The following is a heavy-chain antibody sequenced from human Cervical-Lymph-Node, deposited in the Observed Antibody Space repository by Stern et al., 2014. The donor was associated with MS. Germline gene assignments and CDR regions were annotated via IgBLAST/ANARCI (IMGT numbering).Heavy chain of an antibody. CDR1: GGTFSSYA. CDR2: IIPMFGTA. CDR3: AREMDGATLGMDV. J-gene: IGHJ6*02. V-gene: IGHV1-69*01. D-gene: IGHD2-15*01. Sequence: QVQLVQSGSDVKKPGSSVKVSCKASGGTFSSYAISWGRQAPGQGLEWMGGIIPMFGTANYAQKFQGRVTITADESTSTAYMELSSLRSEDTAVYYCAREMDGATLGMDVWGQGTTVTVSS.